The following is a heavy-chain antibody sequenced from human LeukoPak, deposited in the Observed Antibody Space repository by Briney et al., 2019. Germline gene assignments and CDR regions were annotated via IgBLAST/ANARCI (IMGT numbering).Heavy chain of an antibody. V-gene: IGHV3-74*01. CDR2: INSDGSST. D-gene: IGHD2-2*01. Sequence: PSETLSLTCAVYGGSFSGYYWSWVRQAPGKGLVWVSRINSDGSSTSYADSVKGRFTISRDNAKNTLYLQMNSLRAEDTAVYYCARRVVVPAAPYYFDYWGQGTLVTVSS. CDR1: GGSFSGYY. CDR3: ARRVVVPAAPYYFDY. J-gene: IGHJ4*02.